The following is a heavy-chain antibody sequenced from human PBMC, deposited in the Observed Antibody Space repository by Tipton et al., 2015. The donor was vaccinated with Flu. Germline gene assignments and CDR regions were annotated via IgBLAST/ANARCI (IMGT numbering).Heavy chain of an antibody. CDR2: ISHTGAA. Sequence: SLRLSCAASRFTFSDYYMSWVRQAPGKGLEWIAYISHTGAAEYADSVRGRFTISRDNANSSLSLQINSLRVDDTAVYYCARAVRLDFWGQGIMVTVSS. V-gene: IGHV3-11*01. CDR1: RFTFSDYY. CDR3: ARAVRLDF. J-gene: IGHJ4*02. D-gene: IGHD3-10*01.